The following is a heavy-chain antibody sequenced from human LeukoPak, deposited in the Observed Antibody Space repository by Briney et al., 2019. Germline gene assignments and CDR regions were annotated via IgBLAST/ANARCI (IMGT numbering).Heavy chain of an antibody. CDR1: GFTFSDYY. Sequence: GGSLRLSCAASGFTFSDYYMSWIRQAPGKGLEWVANIKQDGSAKYYADSVKGRFTISRDNSKNTLYLQMNSLRAEDTAVYFCAKGPIHNTATTFLCYMDVWGKGTAVTVSS. J-gene: IGHJ6*03. V-gene: IGHV3-7*03. CDR2: IKQDGSAK. CDR3: AKGPIHNTATTFLCYMDV. D-gene: IGHD6-25*01.